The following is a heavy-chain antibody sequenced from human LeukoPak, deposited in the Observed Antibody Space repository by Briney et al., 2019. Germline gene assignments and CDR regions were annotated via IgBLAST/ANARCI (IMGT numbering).Heavy chain of an antibody. J-gene: IGHJ3*02. V-gene: IGHV4-34*01. CDR1: GGSFSGYY. CDR3: ARGTGSGYAFDI. D-gene: IGHD3-22*01. Sequence: SETLSLTCAVYGGSFSGYYWSWIRQPPVKVLEWIGEINHSGSTNYNPSLKSRVTISVDTSKNQFSLKLSSVTAADTAVYYCARGTGSGYAFDIWGQGTMVTVSS. CDR2: INHSGST.